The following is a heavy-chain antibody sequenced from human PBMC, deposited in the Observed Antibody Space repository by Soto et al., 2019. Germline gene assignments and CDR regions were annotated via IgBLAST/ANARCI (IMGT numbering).Heavy chain of an antibody. CDR2: ISGYSGDT. D-gene: IGHD3-3*01. J-gene: IGHJ3*01. CDR3: ARSLQWNYAFDV. Sequence: ASVKVSCKGSDYIFSSFGISWVRQAPGQGLEWMGWISGYSGDTKYVEKFQGRVTMTTDTRTSTAFMELSLRSDDTAVYYCARSLQWNYAFDVWGQGTMVTVSS. V-gene: IGHV1-18*01. CDR1: DYIFSSFG.